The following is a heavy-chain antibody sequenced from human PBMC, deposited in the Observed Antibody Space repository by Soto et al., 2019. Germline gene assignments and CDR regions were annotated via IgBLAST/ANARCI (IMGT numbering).Heavy chain of an antibody. CDR2: IIPIFGTA. J-gene: IGHJ4*02. D-gene: IGHD2-15*01. V-gene: IGHV1-69*01. Sequence: QVQLVQSGAEVKKPGSSVKVSCKASGGTFSSYAISWVRQAPGQGLEWMGGIIPIFGTANYAQKFQGRVTITADESTSTAYMELSSLRSEYTAVYYCARGGAGYCSGGSCYLGDYWGQGTLVTVSS. CDR1: GGTFSSYA. CDR3: ARGGAGYCSGGSCYLGDY.